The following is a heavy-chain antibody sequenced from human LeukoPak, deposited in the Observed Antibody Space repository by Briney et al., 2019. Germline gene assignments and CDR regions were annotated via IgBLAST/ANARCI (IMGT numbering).Heavy chain of an antibody. CDR1: RFTFSSYS. CDR3: ARDRGDGYTPGCFDY. J-gene: IGHJ4*02. V-gene: IGHV3-21*01. CDR2: ISSSSSYI. Sequence: GGSLRLSCAASRFTFSSYSMNWVRQAPGKGLEWVSSISSSSSYIYYADSVKGRFTISRDNAKNSLYLQMNSLRAEDTAVYYCARDRGDGYTPGCFDYWGQGTLVTVSS. D-gene: IGHD5-24*01.